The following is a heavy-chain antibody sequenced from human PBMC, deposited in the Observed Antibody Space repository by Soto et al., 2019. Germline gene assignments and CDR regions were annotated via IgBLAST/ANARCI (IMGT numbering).Heavy chain of an antibody. Sequence: SETLSLTCTVSGGSISSYYWSWIRQPPGKGLEWIGYIYYSGSTNYNPSLKSRVTISVDTSKNQFSLKLSSVTAADTAVYYCARGQGGSYYPGNYNWFDPWGQGTLVTVSS. D-gene: IGHD1-26*01. V-gene: IGHV4-59*01. CDR1: GGSISSYY. CDR3: ARGQGGSYYPGNYNWFDP. CDR2: IYYSGST. J-gene: IGHJ5*02.